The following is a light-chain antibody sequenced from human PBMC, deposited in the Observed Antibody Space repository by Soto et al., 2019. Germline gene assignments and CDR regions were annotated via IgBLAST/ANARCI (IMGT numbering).Light chain of an antibody. J-gene: IGKJ1*01. CDR1: QSMTAS. Sequence: DIQMTQSPSTLSASVGDSVTITCRASQSMTASLAWYQQKPGEAPKLLIYDVSNLESGVPSRFSGSGSGTQFSLTIRSLQPDDFATYYCQQYDYSRTFGQGTKVDI. CDR3: QQYDYSRT. V-gene: IGKV1-5*01. CDR2: DVS.